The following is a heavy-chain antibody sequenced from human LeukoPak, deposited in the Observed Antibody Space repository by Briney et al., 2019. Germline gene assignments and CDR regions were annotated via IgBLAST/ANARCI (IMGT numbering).Heavy chain of an antibody. J-gene: IGHJ4*02. D-gene: IGHD3-22*01. V-gene: IGHV3-30-3*01. CDR3: ARDYYDSSGYFDY. CDR1: GFTFSSYA. Sequence: GGSLRLSCAASGFTFSSYAMHWVRQAPGRGLEWVAVISYDGSNKYYADSVKGRFTISRDNSKNTLYLQMNSLRAEDTAVYYCARDYYDSSGYFDYWGQGTLVTVSS. CDR2: ISYDGSNK.